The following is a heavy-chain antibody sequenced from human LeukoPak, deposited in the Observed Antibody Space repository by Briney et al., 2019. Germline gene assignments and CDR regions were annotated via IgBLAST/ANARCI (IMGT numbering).Heavy chain of an antibody. CDR2: IYYSGST. D-gene: IGHD4-17*01. J-gene: IGHJ4*02. Sequence: SETLSLTCTVSGGSISSSSYYWGWIRQPPGKGLEWIGGIYYSGSTYYNPSLKSRVTISGDTSKNQFSLKLSSATAADTAVYYCARGRMTTVTTTPFDYWGQGTLVTVSS. V-gene: IGHV4-39*07. CDR1: GGSISSSSYY. CDR3: ARGRMTTVTTTPFDY.